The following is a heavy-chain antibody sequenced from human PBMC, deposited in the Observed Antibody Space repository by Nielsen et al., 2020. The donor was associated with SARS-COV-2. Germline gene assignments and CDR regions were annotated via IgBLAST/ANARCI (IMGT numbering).Heavy chain of an antibody. Sequence: GESLKISCAASGFSFTSYSMNWVRQAPGKGLEWVASITMSGAYMYYADSVRGRFTVSRDNAENSLYLQMNSLRDEDTAVYYCAMETGPPDGRLFYMDVWGKGTTVTVSS. CDR2: ITMSGAYM. D-gene: IGHD1-1*01. J-gene: IGHJ6*03. CDR1: GFSFTSYS. CDR3: AMETGPPDGRLFYMDV. V-gene: IGHV3-21*06.